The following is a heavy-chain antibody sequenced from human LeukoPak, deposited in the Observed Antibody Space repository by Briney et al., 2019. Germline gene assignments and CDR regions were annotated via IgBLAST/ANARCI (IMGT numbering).Heavy chain of an antibody. D-gene: IGHD3-22*01. V-gene: IGHV4-4*07. CDR3: ASAGYYDSNGYYLSY. J-gene: IGHJ4*02. CDR2: IYSSVST. Sequence: PSETLSLTCSVSGGTISSYYWSWIRQPAGKGLEWIGRIYSSVSTNYNPSLKSRVTMSVDTSKNQFSLKLNSVTAADTAVYYCASAGYYDSNGYYLSYWGQGTLATVSS. CDR1: GGTISSYY.